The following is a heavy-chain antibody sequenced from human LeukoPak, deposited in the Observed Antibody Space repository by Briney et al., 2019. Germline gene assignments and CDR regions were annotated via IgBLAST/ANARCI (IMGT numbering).Heavy chain of an antibody. J-gene: IGHJ4*02. V-gene: IGHV3-30-3*01. CDR1: GFTFSSYA. CDR2: ISYDGSNK. CDR3: ARDPDSSGYYGPGY. D-gene: IGHD3-22*01. Sequence: QTGGSLRLSCAASGFTFSSYAMHWVRQAPGKGVEWVAVISYDGSNKYYADSVKGRFTISRDNSKNTLYLQMNSLRAEDTAVYYCARDPDSSGYYGPGYWGQGTLVTVSS.